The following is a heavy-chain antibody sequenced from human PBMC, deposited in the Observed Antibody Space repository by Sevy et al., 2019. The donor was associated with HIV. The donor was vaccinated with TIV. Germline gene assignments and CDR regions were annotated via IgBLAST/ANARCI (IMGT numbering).Heavy chain of an antibody. CDR1: GYSFTSYW. CDR3: ARHGARITMVRGELYYYYGMDV. Sequence: GESLKISCKGSGYSFTSYWIGWVRQMPGKGLEWMGIIYPGDSDTRYSPSFQGQVTISADKSISTAYLQWCSLKASDTAMYYCARHGARITMVRGELYYYYGMDVWGQGTTVTVSS. J-gene: IGHJ6*02. V-gene: IGHV5-51*01. CDR2: IYPGDSDT. D-gene: IGHD3-10*01.